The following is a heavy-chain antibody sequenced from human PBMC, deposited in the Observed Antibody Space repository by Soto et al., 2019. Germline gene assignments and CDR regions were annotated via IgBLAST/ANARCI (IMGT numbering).Heavy chain of an antibody. V-gene: IGHV3-23*01. J-gene: IGHJ4*02. CDR3: AKDSVPYHRLTPFDY. CDR2: ISGSGGST. D-gene: IGHD2-2*01. Sequence: GSLRLSCAASGFTFSSYAMSWVRQAPGKGLEWVSAISGSGGSTYYADSVKGRFTISRDNSKNTLYLQMNSLRAEDTAVYYCAKDSVPYHRLTPFDYWGQGTLVTVSS. CDR1: GFTFSSYA.